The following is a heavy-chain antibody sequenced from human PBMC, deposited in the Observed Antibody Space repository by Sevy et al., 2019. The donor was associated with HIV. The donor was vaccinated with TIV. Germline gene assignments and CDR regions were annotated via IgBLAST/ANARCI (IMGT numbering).Heavy chain of an antibody. D-gene: IGHD3-22*01. CDR2: IYSGGST. V-gene: IGHV3-53*01. CDR1: GFTVSSNY. Sequence: GGSLSLSCAASGFTVSSNYMSWVRQAPGKGLEWVSVIYSGGSTYYADSVKGRFTISRDNSKNTLYLQMNSLRAEDTAVYYCARGGYYDSSGYYIPAESPSAFDIWGQGTMVTVSS. CDR3: ARGGYYDSSGYYIPAESPSAFDI. J-gene: IGHJ3*02.